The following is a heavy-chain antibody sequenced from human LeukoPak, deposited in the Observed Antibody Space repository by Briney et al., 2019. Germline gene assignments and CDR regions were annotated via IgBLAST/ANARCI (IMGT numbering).Heavy chain of an antibody. D-gene: IGHD3-10*01. J-gene: IGHJ5*02. CDR1: GFTLGSYG. V-gene: IGHV3-30*18. CDR2: ISYDGSNK. Sequence: AGGSLRLSCAASGFTLGSYGMNWVRQAPGKGLEWVAIISYDGSNKYYADSVKGRFTVSRDNSKNTLYLQMNSLRAEDTAVYYCAKDRYGSGSYYSHNWFDPWGQGTLVTVSS. CDR3: AKDRYGSGSYYSHNWFDP.